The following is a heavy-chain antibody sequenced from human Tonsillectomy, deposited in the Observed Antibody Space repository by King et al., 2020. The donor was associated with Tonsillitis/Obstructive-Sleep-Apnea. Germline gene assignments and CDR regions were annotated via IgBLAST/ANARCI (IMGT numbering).Heavy chain of an antibody. CDR3: VRLVARCCFDF. CDR2: ISNDGNNK. CDR1: GFTFSSYA. Sequence: VQLVESGGGVVQPGRSLRLACAASGFTFSSYAMHWVRQAPGKGLEWVAVISNDGNNKYYADSVKGRFTISRDNSKNTLYLQMNSLRPEVSAVYFCVRLVARCCFDFWRQGTLLTVSS. D-gene: IGHD2-15*01. V-gene: IGHV3-30*04. J-gene: IGHJ4*02.